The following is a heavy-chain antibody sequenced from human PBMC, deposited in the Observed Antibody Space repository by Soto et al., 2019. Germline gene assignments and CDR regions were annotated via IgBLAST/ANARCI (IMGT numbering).Heavy chain of an antibody. V-gene: IGHV1-18*01. J-gene: IGHJ4*02. Sequence: ASVKVSCKASGYTFTSYGMSWVRQAPGQGLEWMGWISAYNGNTNYAQKLQGRVTMTTDTSTSTAYMELRSLRSDDTAVYYCARLYYDYIWGSYRYNDYWGQGTLVTVSS. CDR1: GYTFTSYG. CDR3: ARLYYDYIWGSYRYNDY. CDR2: ISAYNGNT. D-gene: IGHD3-16*02.